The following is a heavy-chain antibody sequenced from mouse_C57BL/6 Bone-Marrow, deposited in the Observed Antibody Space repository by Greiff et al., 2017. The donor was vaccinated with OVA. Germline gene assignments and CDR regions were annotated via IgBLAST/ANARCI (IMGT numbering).Heavy chain of an antibody. CDR2: IHPSDSDT. V-gene: IGHV1-74*01. Sequence: QVQLKESGAELVKPGASVKVSCKASGYTFTSYWMHWVKQRPGQGLEWIGRIHPSDSDTNYNQKFKGKATLTVDKSSSTAYMQLSSLPSEDSAVYYCATQLLRYWYFDVWGTGTTVTVSS. D-gene: IGHD1-1*01. CDR1: GYTFTSYW. CDR3: ATQLLRYWYFDV. J-gene: IGHJ1*03.